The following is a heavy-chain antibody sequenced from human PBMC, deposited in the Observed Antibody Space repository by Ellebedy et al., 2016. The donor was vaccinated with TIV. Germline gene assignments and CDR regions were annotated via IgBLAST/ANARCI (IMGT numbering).Heavy chain of an antibody. V-gene: IGHV3-23*03. J-gene: IGHJ4*02. CDR3: ARDPGIAEAGTVPPNIGFDL. CDR2: IYSGVT. CDR1: GFTFSINA. D-gene: IGHD6-19*01. Sequence: GESLKISCEASGFTFSINAMSWVRQAPGKGLEWVSGIYSGVTHYADSVKGRFTISRDNSKNTLYLQMNSLRADDTAVYHCARDPGIAEAGTVPPNIGFDLWGQGTLVTVSS.